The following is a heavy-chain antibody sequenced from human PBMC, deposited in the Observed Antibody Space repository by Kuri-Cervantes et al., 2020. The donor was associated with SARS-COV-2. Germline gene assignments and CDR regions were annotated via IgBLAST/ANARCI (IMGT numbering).Heavy chain of an antibody. D-gene: IGHD6-13*01. J-gene: IGHJ4*02. V-gene: IGHV3-48*04. CDR2: ISSSGSTI. CDR3: AKASVTAAAPFDY. CDR1: GFTFSSYS. Sequence: GESLKISCAASGFTFSSYSMNWVRQAPGKGLEWVSYISSSGSTIYYADSVKGRFTISRDNAKNSLCLQMNSLRAEDTAVYYCAKASVTAAAPFDYWGQGTLVTVSS.